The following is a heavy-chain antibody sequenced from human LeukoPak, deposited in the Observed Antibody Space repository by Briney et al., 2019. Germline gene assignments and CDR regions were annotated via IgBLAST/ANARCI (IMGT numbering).Heavy chain of an antibody. Sequence: PGGSLRLSCAASGFTFSSYSMNWVRQAPGKGLEWVSYISSSSSTTYYADSVKGRFTISRDNAKNSLYLQMNSLRAEDTAVYYCARDQAAAGLPYYYYYMDVWGKGTTVTVSS. D-gene: IGHD6-13*01. CDR3: ARDQAAAGLPYYYYYMDV. CDR2: ISSSSSTT. J-gene: IGHJ6*03. V-gene: IGHV3-48*01. CDR1: GFTFSSYS.